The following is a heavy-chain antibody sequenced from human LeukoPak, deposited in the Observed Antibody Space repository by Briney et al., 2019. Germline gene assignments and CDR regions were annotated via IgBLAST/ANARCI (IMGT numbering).Heavy chain of an antibody. Sequence: PSETLSLTCTVSGAPMTSHFWTWIRQAPGKGLEWVGYVSKSGSTNYNPSLQSRITISVDTSKNQFFLKLTSMTAADTTVYFCARDDYGVFDAFDVWGQGTVVTVSS. V-gene: IGHV4-4*08. CDR1: GAPMTSHF. CDR3: ARDDYGVFDAFDV. CDR2: VSKSGST. J-gene: IGHJ3*01. D-gene: IGHD3-16*01.